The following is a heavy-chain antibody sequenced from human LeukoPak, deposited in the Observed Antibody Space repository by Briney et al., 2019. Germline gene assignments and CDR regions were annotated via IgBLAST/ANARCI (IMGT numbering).Heavy chain of an antibody. V-gene: IGHV3-48*02. CDR2: ISSSSSTI. Sequence: GGSLRLSCAASGFTFSSYSMNWVRQAPGKGLEWVSYISSSSSTIYYADSVKGRFTISRDNAKNSLYLQMNSLRDEDTAVYCCARVVTTTYYYYYMDVWGKGTTVTVSS. J-gene: IGHJ6*03. CDR1: GFTFSSYS. CDR3: ARVVTTTYYYYYMDV. D-gene: IGHD4-11*01.